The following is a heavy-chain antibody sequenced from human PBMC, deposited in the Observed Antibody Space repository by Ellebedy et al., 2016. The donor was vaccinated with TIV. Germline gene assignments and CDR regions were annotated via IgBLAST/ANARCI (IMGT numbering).Heavy chain of an antibody. D-gene: IGHD5-18*01. J-gene: IGHJ5*02. V-gene: IGHV4-39*01. CDR2: IYYSGST. Sequence: MPSETLSLTCTVSGGSISSSSYYWGWIRQPPGKGLEWIGRIYYSGSTYYTPSLKSRVPISVDTSKNQFPLKLSAVTAADTAVYYCARRYSYGPNWFDPWGQGTLVTVSS. CDR3: ARRYSYGPNWFDP. CDR1: GGSISSSSYY.